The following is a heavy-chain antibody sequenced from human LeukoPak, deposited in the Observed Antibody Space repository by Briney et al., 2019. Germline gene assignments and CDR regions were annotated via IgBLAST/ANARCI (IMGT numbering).Heavy chain of an antibody. V-gene: IGHV3-53*01. J-gene: IGHJ6*03. D-gene: IGHD2-21*02. Sequence: GGSLRLSCAASGFTVRSNDMSWVRQAPGKGLKWVSAINSGGSTYYAASAKSRFTISRDNSKNTLYLQMNSLSAEDTAVYYCARASVGPSYCGGDCYTQDFYYYYYMDVWGKGTTVTVSS. CDR1: GFTVRSND. CDR3: ARASVGPSYCGGDCYTQDFYYYYYMDV. CDR2: INSGGST.